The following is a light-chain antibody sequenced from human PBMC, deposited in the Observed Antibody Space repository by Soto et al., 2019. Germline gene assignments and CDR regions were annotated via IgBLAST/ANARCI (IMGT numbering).Light chain of an antibody. Sequence: DIQMTQSPSSLSASVGDRVTITCRASQGISNHLAWYQQKPGKVPKLLIYAASTLQSGVPSRFSGSGSATDFTLTINSLQPEDVATYYCQKYNTAPATFGPGTKVDI. J-gene: IGKJ3*01. CDR3: QKYNTAPAT. CDR2: AAS. V-gene: IGKV1-27*01. CDR1: QGISNH.